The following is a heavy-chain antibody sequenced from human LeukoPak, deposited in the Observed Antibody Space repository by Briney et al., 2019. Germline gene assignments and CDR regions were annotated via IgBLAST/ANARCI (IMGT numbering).Heavy chain of an antibody. CDR1: GFTFDDYA. Sequence: GGSLRLSCAASGFTFDDYAMYWVRQAPGKGLEWVSGISWNSGSIGYADSVKGRFTISRDNAKNSLYLQMNSLRAEDTAVYYCARGVPKTSYYYYYMDVWGKGTTVTVSS. V-gene: IGHV3-9*01. J-gene: IGHJ6*03. D-gene: IGHD4-11*01. CDR2: ISWNSGSI. CDR3: ARGVPKTSYYYYYMDV.